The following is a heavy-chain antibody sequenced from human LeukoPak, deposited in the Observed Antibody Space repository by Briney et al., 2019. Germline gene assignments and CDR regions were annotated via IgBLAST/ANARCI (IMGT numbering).Heavy chain of an antibody. Sequence: PGGSLRLSCVTSGFTFERYVMHWMRLAPGKGLECVSSIHPNNGGVGYAASVKGRFTISRDNAKNSLYLQMNRLRVEDTAVYFCVREHYDFFLDYWGQGTLVTVSS. CDR2: IHPNNGGV. D-gene: IGHD3-3*01. V-gene: IGHV3-20*04. CDR1: GFTFERYV. CDR3: VREHYDFFLDY. J-gene: IGHJ4*02.